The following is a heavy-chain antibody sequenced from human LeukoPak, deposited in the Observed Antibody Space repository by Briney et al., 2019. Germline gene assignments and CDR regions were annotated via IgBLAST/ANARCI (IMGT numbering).Heavy chain of an antibody. D-gene: IGHD3-22*01. CDR2: ISYDGSNK. Sequence: HPGGFLRLSCAASGFTFSSYAMHWVRQAPGKGLEWVAVISYDGSNKYYADSVKGRFTISRDNSKNTLYLQMNSLRAEDTAVYYCARVRGYYDSSGYYGLSFDYWGQGTLVTVSS. CDR3: ARVRGYYDSSGYYGLSFDY. J-gene: IGHJ4*02. CDR1: GFTFSSYA. V-gene: IGHV3-30-3*01.